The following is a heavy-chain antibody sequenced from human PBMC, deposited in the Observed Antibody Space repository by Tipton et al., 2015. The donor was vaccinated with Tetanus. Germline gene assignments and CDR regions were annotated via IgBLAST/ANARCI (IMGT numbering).Heavy chain of an antibody. CDR2: AFPGDSDT. Sequence: VQLVQSGAEVKKPGESLRISCKVSGYDFTNYWIAWVRQVSGKGLEWMGIAFPGDSDTRYSPSFQGQVTISADKSISTAYLLWSSLKASDTAIYYCARLAHGDKEAGVHWGQGTLVTVSS. V-gene: IGHV5-51*01. CDR1: GYDFTNYW. D-gene: IGHD4-23*01. CDR3: ARLAHGDKEAGVH. J-gene: IGHJ4*02.